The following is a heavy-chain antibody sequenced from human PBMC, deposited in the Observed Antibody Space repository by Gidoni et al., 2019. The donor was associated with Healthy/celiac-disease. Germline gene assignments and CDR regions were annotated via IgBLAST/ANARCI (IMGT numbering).Heavy chain of an antibody. J-gene: IGHJ6*02. CDR3: AREIGLLWFGESSYYYYGMDV. CDR2: ISAYNGNT. Sequence: QVQLVQSGAEVKKPGASVKVYCKASGYTFTSYGISWVRQAPGQGLEWMGWISAYNGNTNYAQKLQGRVTMTTDTSTSTAYMELRSLRSDDTAVYYCAREIGLLWFGESSYYYYGMDVWGQGTTVTVSS. CDR1: GYTFTSYG. V-gene: IGHV1-18*01. D-gene: IGHD3-10*01.